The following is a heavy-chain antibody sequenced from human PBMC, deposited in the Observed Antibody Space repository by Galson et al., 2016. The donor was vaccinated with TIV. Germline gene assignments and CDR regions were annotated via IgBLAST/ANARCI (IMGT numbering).Heavy chain of an antibody. V-gene: IGHV3-11*06. J-gene: IGHJ2*01. CDR2: IGPISKYA. CDR1: GFAFSDYY. CDR3: ARESPNTGSYSYWYFDL. D-gene: IGHD1-26*01. Sequence: SLRLSCAASGFAFSDYYMTWIRQAPGKGLEWISYIGPISKYATYADSVKGRFTISRDNAKNSLFLQMNSLSAEDSAIYYCARESPNTGSYSYWYFDLWGRGTLVTVSS.